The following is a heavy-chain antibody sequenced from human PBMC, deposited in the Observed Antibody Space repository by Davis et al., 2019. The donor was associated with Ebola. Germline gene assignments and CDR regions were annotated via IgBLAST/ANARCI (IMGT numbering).Heavy chain of an antibody. CDR1: GFTFSSYS. CDR3: AKARIYYYGMDV. Sequence: GESLKISCAASGFTFSSYSMNWVRQAPGKGLEWVSSISSSSSYIYYADSVKGRFTISRDNAKNTLYLQMNSLRDEDTAVYYCAKARIYYYGMDVWGQGTTVTVSS. CDR2: ISSSSSYI. D-gene: IGHD1-14*01. J-gene: IGHJ6*02. V-gene: IGHV3-21*01.